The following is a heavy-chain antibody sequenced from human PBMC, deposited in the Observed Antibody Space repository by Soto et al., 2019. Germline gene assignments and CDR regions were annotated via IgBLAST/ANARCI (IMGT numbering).Heavy chain of an antibody. CDR1: GYTFTGYY. D-gene: IGHD1-26*01. CDR2: INPNSGGT. Sequence: ASVKVSCKASGYTFTGYYMHWVRQAPGQGLEWMGWINPNSGGTNYAQKFQGWVTMTRDTSASTAYMELSSLRSEDTAVYYCARGYTFPFDPWGQGTLVTVSS. J-gene: IGHJ5*02. V-gene: IGHV1-2*04. CDR3: ARGYTFPFDP.